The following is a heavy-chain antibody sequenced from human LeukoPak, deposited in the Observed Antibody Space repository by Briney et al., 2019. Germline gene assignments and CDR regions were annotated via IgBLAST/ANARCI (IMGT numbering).Heavy chain of an antibody. D-gene: IGHD3-22*01. J-gene: IGHJ4*02. V-gene: IGHV4-34*01. CDR2: INHSGSS. CDR3: ARGVARTYYSDTSGYAAADY. Sequence: SETLSLTCAVYGESFSGYYWSWIRQPPGKGLEWIGEINHSGSSNYNPSLKSRVTISVDTSKNQFSLKLSSVTAADTAVYYCARGVARTYYSDTSGYAAADYWGQGTLVTVSS. CDR1: GESFSGYY.